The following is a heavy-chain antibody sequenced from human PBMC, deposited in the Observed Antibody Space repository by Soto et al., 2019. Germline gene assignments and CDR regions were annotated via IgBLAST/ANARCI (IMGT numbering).Heavy chain of an antibody. CDR1: GYTFTDYY. CDR3: ARGSSLALDY. J-gene: IGHJ4*02. Sequence: QVQMVQSGAEVKKPGASVKVSCEASGYTFTDYYMHWVRQAPGQGLEWMGRINPSGGATTYVQKFQGRVTMTTDTSTSTVYMVLSSLTPVDTAVYYCARGSSLALDYWGLGTLVTVSS. V-gene: IGHV1-46*01. CDR2: INPSGGAT.